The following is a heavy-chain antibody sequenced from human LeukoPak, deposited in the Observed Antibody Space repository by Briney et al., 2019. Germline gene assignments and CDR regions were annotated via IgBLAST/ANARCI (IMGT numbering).Heavy chain of an antibody. CDR3: ARDRTFGVVIMAWCMDV. CDR2: ISYDGSNK. CDR1: GFTFSSYA. D-gene: IGHD3-3*01. Sequence: GRSLRLSCAASGFTFSSYAMHWVRQAPGKGLEWVAVISYDGSNKYYADSVKGRFTISRDNSKNTLYLQMNSLRAEDTAVYYCARDRTFGVVIMAWCMDVWGQGTTVTVSS. V-gene: IGHV3-30-3*01. J-gene: IGHJ6*02.